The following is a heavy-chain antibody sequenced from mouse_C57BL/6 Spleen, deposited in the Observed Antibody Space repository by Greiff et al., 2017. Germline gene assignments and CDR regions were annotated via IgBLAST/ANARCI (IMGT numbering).Heavy chain of an antibody. J-gene: IGHJ2*01. CDR3: ARSTAQATDYFDY. CDR1: GYAFSSSW. V-gene: IGHV1-82*01. Sequence: QVQLQQSGPELVKPGASVKISCKASGYAFSSSWMNWVKQRPGKGLEWIGRIYPGDGDTNYNGKFKGKATLTADKSSSTAYMQRSSLTSEDSAVYFCARSTAQATDYFDYWGQGTTLTVSS. D-gene: IGHD3-2*02. CDR2: IYPGDGDT.